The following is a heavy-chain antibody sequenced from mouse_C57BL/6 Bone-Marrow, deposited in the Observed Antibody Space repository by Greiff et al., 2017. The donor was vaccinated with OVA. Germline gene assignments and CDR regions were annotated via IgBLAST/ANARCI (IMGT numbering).Heavy chain of an antibody. Sequence: EVKLEESGGGLVQPGGSLKLSCAASGFTFSDYYMYWVRQTPEKRLEWVAYISNGGGSTYYPDTVKGRFTIARDNAKNTLYLQMSRLKSEDTAMYYCARENYGSSEGYAMDDWGQGTSVTVSS. V-gene: IGHV5-12*01. J-gene: IGHJ4*01. D-gene: IGHD1-1*01. CDR3: ARENYGSSEGYAMDD. CDR1: GFTFSDYY. CDR2: ISNGGGST.